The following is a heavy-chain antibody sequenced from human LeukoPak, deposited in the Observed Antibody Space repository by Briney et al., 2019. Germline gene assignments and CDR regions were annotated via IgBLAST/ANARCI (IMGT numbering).Heavy chain of an antibody. CDR2: IYTSGST. V-gene: IGHV4-61*02. CDR3: ARDTAAADAFDI. Sequence: PSETLSLTCTVSGGSISSGSYYWSWIRQPAGKGLEWIGRIYTSGSTNYNPSLKSRVTISVDTSKNQFSLKLSSVTAADTAVYYCARDTAAADAFDIWGQGTMVTVSS. D-gene: IGHD6-25*01. CDR1: GGSISSGSYY. J-gene: IGHJ3*02.